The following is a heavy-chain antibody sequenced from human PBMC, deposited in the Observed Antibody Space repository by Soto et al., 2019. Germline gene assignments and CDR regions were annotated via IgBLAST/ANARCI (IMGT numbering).Heavy chain of an antibody. D-gene: IGHD5-12*01. Sequence: QLQLQESGPGLVKPSETLSLTCSVSGGSISSRTFWWAWIRQPPGKGLEWIGDMYYSGSSYSSPSLKSRVTLSLDTSKNQLSLKRNSVTAADTAVYYCARHPRDDYDYGGSGIFDYWGQGTLVTVSS. CDR3: ARHPRDDYDYGGSGIFDY. V-gene: IGHV4-39*01. CDR1: GGSISSRTFW. CDR2: MYYSGSS. J-gene: IGHJ4*02.